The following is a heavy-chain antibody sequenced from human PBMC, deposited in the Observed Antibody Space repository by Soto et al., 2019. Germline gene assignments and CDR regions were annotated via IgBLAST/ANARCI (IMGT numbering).Heavy chain of an antibody. V-gene: IGHV3-30*18. Sequence: VGSPRLSCAASGFTFSSYGMHWVRQAPGKGLEWVAVISYDGSNKYYADSVKGRFTVSRDNSKNTLYLQMNSLRAEDTAVYYCAKDRAPWYYYDSSGYPLGMDVWGQGTTVTVSS. CDR1: GFTFSSYG. D-gene: IGHD3-22*01. J-gene: IGHJ6*02. CDR3: AKDRAPWYYYDSSGYPLGMDV. CDR2: ISYDGSNK.